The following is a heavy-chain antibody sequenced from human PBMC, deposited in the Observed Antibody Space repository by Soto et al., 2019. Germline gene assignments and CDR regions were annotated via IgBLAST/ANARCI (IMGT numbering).Heavy chain of an antibody. Sequence: PSETLCLTCTVSSGSISSYYWNWIRQPPGKGLEWIGSIYYSGNTNYSPSLKSRVTISVDTSKKQFSLKLTSVTAADTAMYYCARGYCSSTSCYEFDYWGQGTLVTVSS. CDR1: SGSISSYY. CDR2: IYYSGNT. J-gene: IGHJ4*02. CDR3: ARGYCSSTSCYEFDY. V-gene: IGHV4-59*01. D-gene: IGHD2-2*01.